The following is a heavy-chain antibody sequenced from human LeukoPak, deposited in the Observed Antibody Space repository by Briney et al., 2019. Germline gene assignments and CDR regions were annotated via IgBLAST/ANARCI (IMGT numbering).Heavy chain of an antibody. CDR3: ARDLSGAAGPYYYYMDV. V-gene: IGHV3-21*01. J-gene: IGHJ6*03. Sequence: GGSLRLSCAASGFTFSSYSMNWVRQAPGKGLEWVSSISSSSSYIYYADSVKGRFTISRDNAKNSLYLQMNSLRAEDTAVYYCARDLSGAAGPYYYYMDVWGKGTTVTVSS. D-gene: IGHD6-13*01. CDR2: ISSSSSYI. CDR1: GFTFSSYS.